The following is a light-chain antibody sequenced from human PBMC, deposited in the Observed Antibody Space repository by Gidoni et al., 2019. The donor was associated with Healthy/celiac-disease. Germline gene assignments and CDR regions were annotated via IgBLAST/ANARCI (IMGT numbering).Light chain of an antibody. CDR1: SSDVGGYNY. Sequence: QSALTPPASVSGSPGQSITISCTGTSSDVGGYNYVSWYQQHPGKAPKLMIYDVSKRPSGVSNRFSGSKSGNTASLTISGLQAEDEADYYCSSYTSSSTVVVGGVTKLTVL. CDR3: SSYTSSSTVV. J-gene: IGLJ2*01. V-gene: IGLV2-14*03. CDR2: DVS.